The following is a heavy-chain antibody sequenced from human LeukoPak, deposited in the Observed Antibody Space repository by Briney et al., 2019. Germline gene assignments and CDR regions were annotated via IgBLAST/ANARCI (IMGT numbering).Heavy chain of an antibody. J-gene: IGHJ4*02. D-gene: IGHD3-22*01. V-gene: IGHV1-24*01. CDR1: GYTLTELS. CDR2: FDPEDGET. CDR3: ATSMPTYQWLSPADY. Sequence: GASVKVSCKVSGYTLTELSMHWVRQPPGKGLERMGGFDPEDGETIYAQKFQGRVTMTEDTSTDTAYMELSSLRSEDTAVYYCATSMPTYQWLSPADYWGQGTLVTVSS.